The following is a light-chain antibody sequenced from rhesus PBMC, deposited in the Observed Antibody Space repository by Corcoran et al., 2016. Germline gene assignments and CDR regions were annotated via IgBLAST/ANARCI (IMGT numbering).Light chain of an antibody. CDR3: SSFGGSNTLYI. V-gene: IGLV2-32*02. CDR2: EVI. J-gene: IGLJ1*01. CDR1: SSDVGTYTY. Sequence: QAALTQPRSVSGSPGQSVTISCTGTSSDVGTYTYVSWYQQHPGTAPKLMIYEVIERPSGVSDRFSGSKSGNTASLTISGLQAEDEADYYCSSFGGSNTLYIFGAGTRLTVL.